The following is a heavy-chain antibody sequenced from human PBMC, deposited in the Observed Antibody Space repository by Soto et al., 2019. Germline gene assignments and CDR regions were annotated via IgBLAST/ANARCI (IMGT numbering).Heavy chain of an antibody. CDR2: INPSGGGT. D-gene: IGHD6-6*01. Sequence: GASVKVSCKASGYTFTRYYINWVRQAPGQGLEWMGIINPSGGGTTYAQKSQDRVTMTRDTSTSTAYMELSSLRSEDTAFYYCACGQGGAARPWYFDYWGQGTLVTVSS. V-gene: IGHV1-46*03. CDR3: ACGQGGAARPWYFDY. CDR1: GYTFTRYY. J-gene: IGHJ4*02.